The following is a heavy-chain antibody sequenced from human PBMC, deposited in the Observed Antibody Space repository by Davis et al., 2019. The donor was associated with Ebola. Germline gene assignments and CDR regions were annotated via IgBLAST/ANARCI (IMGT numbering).Heavy chain of an antibody. CDR2: ISGSGGST. J-gene: IGHJ4*02. D-gene: IGHD4-17*01. V-gene: IGHV3-23*01. CDR3: AKAGDYVPVLADYFDY. CDR1: GFTFSSYS. Sequence: GESLKISCAASGFTFSSYSMSWVRQAPGKGLEWVSAISGSGGSTYYADSVKGRFTISRDNSKNTLYLKMNSLRAEDTAVYYGAKAGDYVPVLADYFDYWGQGTLVTVSS.